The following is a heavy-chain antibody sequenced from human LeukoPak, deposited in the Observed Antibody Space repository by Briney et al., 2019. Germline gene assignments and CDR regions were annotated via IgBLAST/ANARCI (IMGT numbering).Heavy chain of an antibody. CDR2: ISYDGSNK. D-gene: IGHD3-10*01. CDR1: GFTFSSYG. J-gene: IGHJ4*02. CDR3: AKDLNYYGSGSYYMDY. Sequence: PGRSLRLSCAASGFTFSSYGMHWVRQAPGKGLEWVAVISYDGSNKHYADSVKGRFTISRDNSKNTLYLQMNSLRAEDTAVYYCAKDLNYYGSGSYYMDYWGQGTLVTVSS. V-gene: IGHV3-30*18.